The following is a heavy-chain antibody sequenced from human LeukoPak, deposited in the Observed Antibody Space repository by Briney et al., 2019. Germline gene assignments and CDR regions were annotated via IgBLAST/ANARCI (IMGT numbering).Heavy chain of an antibody. CDR1: GYTFTTYG. D-gene: IGHD3-22*01. J-gene: IGHJ4*02. Sequence: ASVKVSCKASGYTFTTYGISWVRQAPGQGLEWLGRISVYNGNTNYAQKLQGRVTMTTDTSTSTAYMELRSLRSDDTAVYYCARDGLDYYDSSGYYSTPRYYFDYWGQGTLVTVSS. CDR2: ISVYNGNT. CDR3: ARDGLDYYDSSGYYSTPRYYFDY. V-gene: IGHV1-18*01.